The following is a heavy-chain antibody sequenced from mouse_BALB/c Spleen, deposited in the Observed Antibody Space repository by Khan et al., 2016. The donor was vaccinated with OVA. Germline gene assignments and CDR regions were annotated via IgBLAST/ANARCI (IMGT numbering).Heavy chain of an antibody. CDR2: IYPGDGDT. CDR3: ARSGYDYFAY. CDR1: GYAFSNYW. J-gene: IGHJ3*01. D-gene: IGHD2-14*01. Sequence: RKEDGAELVRPGSSVKISCKASGYAFSNYWMNWVKQRPGQGLEWIGQIYPGDGDTSFNGKFRGKATLTADKSSSTAYMQLSSLTSEDSAVYFCARSGYDYFAYWGQGTLVTVSA. V-gene: IGHV1-80*01.